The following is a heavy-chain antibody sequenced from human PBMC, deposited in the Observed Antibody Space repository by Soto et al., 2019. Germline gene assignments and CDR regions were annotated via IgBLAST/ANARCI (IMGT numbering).Heavy chain of an antibody. CDR3: AKLGLTIFGVVIKSGNWFDP. CDR2: ISGSGGST. J-gene: IGHJ5*02. Sequence: GSLRLSCAASGFTFSSYAMSWVRQAPGKGLEWVSAISGSGGSTYYADSVKGRFTISRDNSKNTLYLQMNSLRAEDTAVYYCAKLGLTIFGVVIKSGNWFDPWGQGTLVTVSS. V-gene: IGHV3-23*01. CDR1: GFTFSSYA. D-gene: IGHD3-3*01.